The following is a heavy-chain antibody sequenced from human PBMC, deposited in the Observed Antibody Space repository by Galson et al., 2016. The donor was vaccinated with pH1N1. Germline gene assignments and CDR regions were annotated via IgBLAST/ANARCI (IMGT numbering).Heavy chain of an antibody. Sequence: QSGAEVKKPGESLKISCKGSGYSLTSYWIGWVRQMPGKGLEWMGIIYPSDSDTRYSPSFQGQVTISADKSISTAYLQWSSLKASDTAMYYCARGSSTMVRGVFLYYYYGMDVWGQGTTVTVSS. CDR3: ARGSSTMVRGVFLYYYYGMDV. CDR2: IYPSDSDT. V-gene: IGHV5-51*01. CDR1: GYSLTSYW. J-gene: IGHJ6*02. D-gene: IGHD3-10*01.